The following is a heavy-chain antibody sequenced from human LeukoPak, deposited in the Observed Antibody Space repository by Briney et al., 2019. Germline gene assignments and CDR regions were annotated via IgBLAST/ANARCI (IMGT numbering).Heavy chain of an antibody. J-gene: IGHJ3*02. Sequence: GESLKISCKGSGYSFTSYWIGWVRQMPGKGLEWMGIIYPGDSDTRYSPSFQGQVTISADKSISTAYLQWSSLKASDTAMYYCARPIHYYDSSGYFGGNAFDMWGQGTMVTVSS. CDR2: IYPGDSDT. V-gene: IGHV5-51*01. CDR3: ARPIHYYDSSGYFGGNAFDM. D-gene: IGHD3-22*01. CDR1: GYSFTSYW.